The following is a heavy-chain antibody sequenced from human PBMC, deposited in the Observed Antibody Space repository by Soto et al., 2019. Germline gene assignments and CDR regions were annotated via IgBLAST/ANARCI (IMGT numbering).Heavy chain of an antibody. V-gene: IGHV5-10-1*01. D-gene: IGHD6-13*01. CDR1: RYTFSTFW. CDR2: IDPMDSKT. J-gene: IGHJ4*01. CDR3: ARQVVGSNRWYFFDS. Sequence: GESLKISCEASRYTFSTFWISWVRHMPGKGLEWMGRIDPMDSKTDYSPSFQGHVTISVDKSISTAYLQWSSLKASDTAMYYCARQVVGSNRWYFFDSWGQGTLVTVSS.